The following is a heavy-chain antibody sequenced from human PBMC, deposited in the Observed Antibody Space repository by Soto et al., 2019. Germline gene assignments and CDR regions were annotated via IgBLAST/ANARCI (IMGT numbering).Heavy chain of an antibody. J-gene: IGHJ6*02. D-gene: IGHD5-18*01. V-gene: IGHV3-33*08. CDR1: GFTFTYFG. Sequence: QVQLVESGGGVVQPGRSLRLSCTASGFTFTYFGLHWVRQAPGKGLEWVAVIWSDGSHRNYTDSVKGRFTVSRDNSKNTLYLQRNSLRAEDTAVYYCARGPRATAMVTNYYYYAMDVWGPGTTVTVSS. CDR2: IWSDGSHR. CDR3: ARGPRATAMVTNYYYYAMDV.